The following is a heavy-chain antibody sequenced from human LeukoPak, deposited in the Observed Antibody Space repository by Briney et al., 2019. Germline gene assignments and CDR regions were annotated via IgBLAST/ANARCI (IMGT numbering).Heavy chain of an antibody. Sequence: GASVKVSCKASGYTFTGYYMHWVRQAPGQGLEWMGWINPNSGGTNYAQKFQGRVTMTRDTSISTAYMELSRLRSDDTAVYYCARGVLRYYYYYMDVWGKGTTVTVSS. CDR1: GYTFTGYY. D-gene: IGHD5/OR15-5a*01. J-gene: IGHJ6*03. CDR3: ARGVLRYYYYYMDV. V-gene: IGHV1-2*02. CDR2: INPNSGGT.